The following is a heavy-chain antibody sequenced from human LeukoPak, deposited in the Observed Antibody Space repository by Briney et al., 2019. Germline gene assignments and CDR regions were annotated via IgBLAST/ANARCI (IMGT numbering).Heavy chain of an antibody. CDR2: ISYDGSNK. CDR3: ARRAGDTMVRGPQQYYYYYMDV. J-gene: IGHJ6*03. Sequence: GGSLRLSCAASGFTFSSYAMHWVRQAPGKGLEWVAVISYDGSNKYYADSVKGRFTISRDNSKNTLYLQMNSLRAEDTAVYYCARRAGDTMVRGPQQYYYYYMDVWGKGTTVTVSS. CDR1: GFTFSSYA. D-gene: IGHD3-10*01. V-gene: IGHV3-30-3*01.